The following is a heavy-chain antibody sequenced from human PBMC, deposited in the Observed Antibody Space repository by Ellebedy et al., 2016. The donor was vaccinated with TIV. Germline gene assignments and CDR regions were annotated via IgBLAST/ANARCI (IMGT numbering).Heavy chain of an antibody. V-gene: IGHV3-48*04. D-gene: IGHD1-26*01. Sequence: GESLKISCAASGFTLTTYSMNWVRQAPGKGLEWVSYIGIAATIHYADSHYADFVKGRFTISRDNAKNSLYLQMNSLRAEDTAVYYCARGVGGSGLFDYWGQGTLVTVSS. CDR3: ARGVGGSGLFDY. J-gene: IGHJ4*02. CDR2: IGIAATIH. CDR1: GFTLTTYS.